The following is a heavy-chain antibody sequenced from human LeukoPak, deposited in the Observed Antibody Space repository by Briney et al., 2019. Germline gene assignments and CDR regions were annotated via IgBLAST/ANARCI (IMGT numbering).Heavy chain of an antibody. CDR3: AKGTYYYDSSGYAFDY. Sequence: QPGRSLRLSCAASGFTFSSYGMHWVRQAPGKGLEWVAVIWYDGSNKYYADSVKGRFTISRDNSKNTLYLQMNSLRAEDTAVYYCAKGTYYYDSSGYAFDYWAREPWSPSPQ. CDR2: IWYDGSNK. J-gene: IGHJ4*02. D-gene: IGHD3-22*01. V-gene: IGHV3-33*06. CDR1: GFTFSSYG.